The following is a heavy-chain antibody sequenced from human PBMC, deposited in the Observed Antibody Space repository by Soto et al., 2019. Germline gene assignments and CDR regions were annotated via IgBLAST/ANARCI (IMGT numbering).Heavy chain of an antibody. CDR1: GGSITISRYY. V-gene: IGHV4-39*01. J-gene: IGHJ4*02. CDR3: ARVEVAGLSHLDY. Sequence: QMQLQESGPRLVKPSETLSLTCTVSGGSITISRYYWGWIRQTPEKGLEWIGSSYYSGKTYYNPSLKSRVTMSVDTSKNQFSRKLSSVTAADTAVYYCARVEVAGLSHLDYWGQGILVIVSS. D-gene: IGHD6-19*01. CDR2: SYYSGKT.